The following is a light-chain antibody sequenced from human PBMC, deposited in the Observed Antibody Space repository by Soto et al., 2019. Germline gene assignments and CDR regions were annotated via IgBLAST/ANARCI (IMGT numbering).Light chain of an antibody. J-gene: IGLJ1*01. CDR2: DVT. V-gene: IGLV2-14*03. Sequence: QSVLTQPASVSGSPGQSITISCTGTSSDVGGYNYVSWYQHHPGKAPKLIIYDVTSRPSGVSIRFSGSKSDNTASLTISGLKPEDEADYHCSSYTTSNTRQIVFGTGTKVTVL. CDR3: SSYTTSNTRQIV. CDR1: SSDVGGYNY.